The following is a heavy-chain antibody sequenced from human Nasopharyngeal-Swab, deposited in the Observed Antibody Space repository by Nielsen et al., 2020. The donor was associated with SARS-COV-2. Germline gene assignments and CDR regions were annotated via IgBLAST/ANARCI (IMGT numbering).Heavy chain of an antibody. V-gene: IGHV3-23*01. CDR1: GFTFSTYA. J-gene: IGHJ4*02. CDR2: VSGTGGTT. Sequence: ESLKISCAVSGFTFSTYAMTWVRQAPGKGAEWVSSVSGTGGTTKYADSVNGRFTISRDNSKKKVYLEMHSLRAEDTAVYYCAKDRYCSGGACYFNGFDSWGQGTLVTVSS. D-gene: IGHD2-15*01. CDR3: AKDRYCSGGACYFNGFDS.